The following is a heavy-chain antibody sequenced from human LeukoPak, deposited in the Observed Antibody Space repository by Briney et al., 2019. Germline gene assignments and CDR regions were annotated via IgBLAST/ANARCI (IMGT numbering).Heavy chain of an antibody. CDR2: ISYSGST. V-gene: IGHV4-59*01. D-gene: IGHD6-13*01. CDR1: GGSITSYY. CDR3: ARALQLVRDSLDY. J-gene: IGHJ4*02. Sequence: PSETLSLTCTVSGGSITSYYWSWIRQPPGKGLEWIGYISYSGSTNYNPSLKSRVTISLDTSKNQFSLKLSSVTAADTAVYYCARALQLVRDSLDYWGQGTLVTVSS.